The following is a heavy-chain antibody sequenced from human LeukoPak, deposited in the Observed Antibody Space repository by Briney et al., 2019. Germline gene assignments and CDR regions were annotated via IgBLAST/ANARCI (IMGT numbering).Heavy chain of an antibody. Sequence: ATVKVSCKASGYTFSGYYMHWVRQAPGQGLEWMGWINPNSGGTNYAQKFQGRVTMTRDTSISTAYMELSRLRSDDTAVYYCASTSSGWYYWFDPWGQGTLVTVSS. D-gene: IGHD6-19*01. CDR1: GYTFSGYY. J-gene: IGHJ5*02. CDR2: INPNSGGT. CDR3: ASTSSGWYYWFDP. V-gene: IGHV1-2*02.